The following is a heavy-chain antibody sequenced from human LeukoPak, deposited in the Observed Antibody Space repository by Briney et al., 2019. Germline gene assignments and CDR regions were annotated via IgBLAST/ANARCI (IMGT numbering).Heavy chain of an antibody. CDR1: GGTFSSYA. V-gene: IGHV1-69*13. D-gene: IGHD6-6*01. CDR2: IIPIFGTA. J-gene: IGHJ6*02. CDR3: ARGRGEAARPNGMDV. Sequence: GASVKVSCKASGGTFSSYAISWVRQAPGQGLEWMGGIIPIFGTANYAQKIQGRVTITADESTSTAYMELSSLRSEDTAVYCCARGRGEAARPNGMDVWGQGTTVTVSS.